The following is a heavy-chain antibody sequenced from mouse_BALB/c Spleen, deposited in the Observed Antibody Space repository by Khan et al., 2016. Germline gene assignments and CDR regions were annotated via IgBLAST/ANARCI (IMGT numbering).Heavy chain of an antibody. CDR1: GFSLSTSGMG. Sequence: QVTLKESGPGILQPSQTLSLTCSFSGFSLSTSGMGVGWIRQPSGKGLEWLAHIWWDGDKHYNPALKSRLTISKDTSSNQVFLKIASVDTADTATYYCARIEGGRAMDYWGQGTSVTVSS. D-gene: IGHD3-3*01. CDR3: ARIEGGRAMDY. V-gene: IGHV8-8*01. J-gene: IGHJ4*01. CDR2: IWWDGDK.